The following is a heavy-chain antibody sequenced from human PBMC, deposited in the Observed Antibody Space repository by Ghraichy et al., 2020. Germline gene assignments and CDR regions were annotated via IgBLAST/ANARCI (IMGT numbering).Heavy chain of an antibody. D-gene: IGHD6-13*01. J-gene: IGHJ5*02. Sequence: ASVKVSCKASGYTFTGYYMHWVRQAPGQGLEWMGWINPNSGGTNYAQKFQGWVTMTRDTSISTAYMELSRLRSDDTAVYYCALAGIAAAAWLDPWGQGTLVTVSS. CDR1: GYTFTGYY. CDR3: ALAGIAAAAWLDP. CDR2: INPNSGGT. V-gene: IGHV1-2*04.